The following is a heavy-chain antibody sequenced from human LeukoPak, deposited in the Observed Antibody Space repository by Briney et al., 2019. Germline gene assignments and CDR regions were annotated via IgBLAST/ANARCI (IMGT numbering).Heavy chain of an antibody. CDR2: ISSNGGST. V-gene: IGHV3-64*01. CDR1: GFTFSSYA. CDR3: ARETEQWLAFDY. D-gene: IGHD6-19*01. J-gene: IGHJ4*02. Sequence: GGSLRLSCAASGFTFSSYAMHWVRQAPGKGLEYVSAISSNGGSTYYANSVKGRFTISRDNSKNTLYLQMGSLRAEDMAVYYCARETEQWLAFDYWGQGTLVTVSS.